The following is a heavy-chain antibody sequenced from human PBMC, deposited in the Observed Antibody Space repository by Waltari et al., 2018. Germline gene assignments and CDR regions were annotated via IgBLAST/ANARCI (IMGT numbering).Heavy chain of an antibody. V-gene: IGHV1-2*02. D-gene: IGHD3-10*01. CDR1: GYTFTGYY. CDR2: INPNSGGT. J-gene: IGHJ4*02. CDR3: ARGYTYYYGSGSYTLFDY. Sequence: QVQLVQSGAEVKKPGASVKVSCKASGYTFTGYYMHWVLPAPGQGLEWMGWINPNSGGTNYAQKFQGRVTMTRDTSISTAYMELSRLRSDDTAVYYCARGYTYYYGSGSYTLFDYWGQGTLVTVSS.